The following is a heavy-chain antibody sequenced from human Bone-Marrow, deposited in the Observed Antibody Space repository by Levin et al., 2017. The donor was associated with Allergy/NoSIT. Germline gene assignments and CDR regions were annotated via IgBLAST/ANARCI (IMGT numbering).Heavy chain of an antibody. J-gene: IGHJ4*02. CDR2: ISYDGNIK. CDR3: ASSVVGGGYYFDY. V-gene: IGHV3-30-3*01. Sequence: PGESLKISCAASGFTFSNYFMHWVRQAPGKGLEWMAVISYDGNIKYYADSVKGRFTISRDDSKNTLYLQMNSLRAEDTALYYCASSVVGGGYYFDYWGQGTLVTVSS. D-gene: IGHD2-15*01. CDR1: GFTFSNYF.